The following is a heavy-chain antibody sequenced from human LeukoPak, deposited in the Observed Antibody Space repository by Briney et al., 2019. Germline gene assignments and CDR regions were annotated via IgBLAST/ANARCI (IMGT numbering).Heavy chain of an antibody. CDR2: ICHSGST. D-gene: IGHD1-26*01. J-gene: IGHJ4*02. Sequence: PSETLSLTCAVSGYSISSGYYWGWIRQPLGKGLEWIGSICHSGSTNYNPSLKSRVTISEDTSKNQFSLKLSSVTAADTALYYCARDRGGAIDYWGQGSLVTVSP. CDR3: ARDRGGAIDY. V-gene: IGHV4-38-2*02. CDR1: GYSISSGYY.